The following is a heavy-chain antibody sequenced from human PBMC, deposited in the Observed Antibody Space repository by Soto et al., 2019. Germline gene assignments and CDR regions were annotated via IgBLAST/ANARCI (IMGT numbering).Heavy chain of an antibody. D-gene: IGHD3-22*01. J-gene: IGHJ6*02. CDR2: IYRGDST. Sequence: DVQVVESGGGLIQPGGSLRLSCAASGFTVSNNYMSWVRQGPGKGLEWVSTIYRGDSTYYADSVKGRFTISRDNSKNTPSPLMNSLRIEDTAVYYWARYYDCSAGTSGGMDVWGQGTTVTVSS. CDR3: ARYYDCSAGTSGGMDV. CDR1: GFTVSNNY. V-gene: IGHV3-53*01.